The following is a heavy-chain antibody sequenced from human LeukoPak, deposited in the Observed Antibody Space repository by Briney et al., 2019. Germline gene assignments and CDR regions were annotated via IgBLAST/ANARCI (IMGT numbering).Heavy chain of an antibody. J-gene: IGHJ2*01. Sequence: QPGGSLRLSCAASGFTFSSYAMSWVRQAPGKGLEWVSAISGSGGSTYYADSVKGRFTISKDNSKNTLYLQVNSLRAEDTAVYYCAKGTDYGDYDRYWYFDLWGRGTLVTVSS. CDR2: ISGSGGST. CDR1: GFTFSSYA. D-gene: IGHD4-17*01. CDR3: AKGTDYGDYDRYWYFDL. V-gene: IGHV3-23*01.